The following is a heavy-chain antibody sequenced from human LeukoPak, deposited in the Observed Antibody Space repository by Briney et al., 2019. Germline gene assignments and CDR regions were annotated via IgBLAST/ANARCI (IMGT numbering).Heavy chain of an antibody. D-gene: IGHD3-16*01. CDR2: IASAGDT. CDR1: GYTFSTYD. J-gene: IGHJ4*02. CDR3: VRGGDIGFDY. Sequence: GGSLRLSCAASGYTFSTYDMHWVRQATGKGLEWVSSIASAGDTYYAGSVKGRFTISGENVKNSLYLQMNSLRDGDTALYYCVRGGDIGFDYWGQGTLVTVSS. V-gene: IGHV3-13*01.